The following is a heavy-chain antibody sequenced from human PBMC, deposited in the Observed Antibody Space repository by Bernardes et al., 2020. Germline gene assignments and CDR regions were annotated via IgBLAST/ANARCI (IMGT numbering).Heavy chain of an antibody. CDR1: GFTFSSSG. CDR3: AKGVVPPY. V-gene: IGHV3-30*18. Sequence: WGSLTLSCAASGFTFSSSGFHWVRQAPGKGLELVAVISYDGSNKYYAASVQGRLTIPRDNSKNTLYLQMNSLRAEDKSVYYCAKGVVPPYWGQGTLVTVSS. D-gene: IGHD3-3*01. CDR2: ISYDGSNK. J-gene: IGHJ4*02.